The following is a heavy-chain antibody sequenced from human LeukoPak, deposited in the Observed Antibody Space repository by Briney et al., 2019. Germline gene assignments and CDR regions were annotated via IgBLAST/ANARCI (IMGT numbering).Heavy chain of an antibody. D-gene: IGHD3-16*01. CDR3: ARDYVLPLEPNDGDGFAF. CDR1: GYTFTSYG. J-gene: IGHJ3*01. V-gene: IGHV1-18*01. CDR2: ISAYNGNT. Sequence: ASVKVSCKASGYTFTSYGISWVRQAPGQGLEWMGWISAYNGNTNYAQKLQGRITMTADTYTSTASMELRSLRSDDTAVYFCARDYVLPLEPNDGDGFAFWGQGTVVTVPS.